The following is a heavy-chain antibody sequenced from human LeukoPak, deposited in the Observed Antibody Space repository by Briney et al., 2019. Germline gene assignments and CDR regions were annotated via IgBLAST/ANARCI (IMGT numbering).Heavy chain of an antibody. J-gene: IGHJ5*02. D-gene: IGHD2-21*01. CDR3: ARADRLHGGPYLIGP. CDR2: INPNSGGT. V-gene: IGHV1-2*02. CDR1: GYSFTDYY. Sequence: GASVKVSCKTSGYSFTDYYMHWVRQDPGQGLEWMGWINPNSGGTSSAQKFQGRVTMTRDTSITTVYMEVRWLTSDDTAIYYCARADRLHGGPYLIGPWGLGTLVTVSS.